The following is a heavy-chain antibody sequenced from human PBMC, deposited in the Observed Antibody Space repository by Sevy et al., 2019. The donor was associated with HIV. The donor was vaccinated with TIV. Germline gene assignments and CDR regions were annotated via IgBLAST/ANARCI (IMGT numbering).Heavy chain of an antibody. CDR1: GFTFSSYS. Sequence: GGSLRLSCAASGFTFSSYSMNWVRQAPGKGLEWVSYISNSSSTIYYADSVKGRFTISRDNAKNSLYLQMNSLRAEDTAVYYCARDGSYYDSSGYYPPFDYWGQRTLVTVSS. J-gene: IGHJ4*02. CDR2: ISNSSSTI. V-gene: IGHV3-48*01. D-gene: IGHD3-22*01. CDR3: ARDGSYYDSSGYYPPFDY.